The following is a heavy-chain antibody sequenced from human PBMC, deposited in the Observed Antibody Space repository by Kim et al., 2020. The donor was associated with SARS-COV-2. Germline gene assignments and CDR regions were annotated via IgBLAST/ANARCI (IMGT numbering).Heavy chain of an antibody. V-gene: IGHV3-30*04. CDR2: ISYDGSNK. J-gene: IGHJ3*02. D-gene: IGHD6-13*01. CDR3: ARGRQQLVYLNDAFDI. Sequence: GGSLRLSCAASGFTFSSYAMHWVRQAPGKGLEWVAVISYDGSNKYYADSVKGRFTISRDNSKNTLYLQMNSLRSEDTAVYYCARGRQQLVYLNDAFDIWGQGTMVTVSS. CDR1: GFTFSSYA.